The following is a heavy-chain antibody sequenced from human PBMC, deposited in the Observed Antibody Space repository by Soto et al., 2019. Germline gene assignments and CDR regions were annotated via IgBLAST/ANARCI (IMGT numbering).Heavy chain of an antibody. CDR2: IYYSGST. CDR3: ARGLGTTGTTWWFELKEFDY. J-gene: IGHJ4*02. D-gene: IGHD1-1*01. V-gene: IGHV4-61*01. Sequence: SETLSLTCTVSGGSVSSSSYYWSWIRQPPGKGLEWIGYIYYSGSTNYNPSLKSRVTISVDTSKNQFSLKLSSVTAADTAVYYFARGLGTTGTTWWFELKEFDYWGQGTLVTVSS. CDR1: GGSVSSSSYY.